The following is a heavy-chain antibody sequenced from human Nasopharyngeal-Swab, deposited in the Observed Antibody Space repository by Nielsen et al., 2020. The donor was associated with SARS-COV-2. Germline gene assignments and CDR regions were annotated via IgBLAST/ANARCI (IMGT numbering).Heavy chain of an antibody. CDR2: ITYNGNT. D-gene: IGHD2-8*01. J-gene: IGHJ6*03. V-gene: IGHV4-31*02. Sequence: WIRQPPGKGLEWIAFITYNGNTYYDPSLKSRVSLSLDTSGNQISLNLTAVTAADTAVYYCASGHTNGYPYHFYYYMDVWGKGTTVTVSS. CDR3: ASGHTNGYPYHFYYYMDV.